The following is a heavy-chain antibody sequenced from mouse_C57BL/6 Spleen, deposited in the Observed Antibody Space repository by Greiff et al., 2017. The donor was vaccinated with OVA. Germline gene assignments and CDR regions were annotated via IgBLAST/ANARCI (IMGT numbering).Heavy chain of an antibody. CDR2: IYPGDGDT. J-gene: IGHJ4*01. Sequence: QVQLQQSGPELVKPGASVKISCKASGYAFSSSWMNWVKQRPGKGLKWIGRIYPGDGDTNYNGKFKGKATLTADKSSSTAYMQLSSLTSEDSAVYFCARWAYYSNVYYAMDYWGQGTSVTVSS. V-gene: IGHV1-82*01. D-gene: IGHD2-5*01. CDR3: ARWAYYSNVYYAMDY. CDR1: GYAFSSSW.